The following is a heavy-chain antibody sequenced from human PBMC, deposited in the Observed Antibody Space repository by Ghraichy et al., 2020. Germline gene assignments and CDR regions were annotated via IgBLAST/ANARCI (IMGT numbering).Heavy chain of an antibody. D-gene: IGHD2-21*02. V-gene: IGHV3-7*03. CDR3: AREAYCGGDCYSDYFDY. J-gene: IGHJ4*02. CDR1: GFTFSSYW. Sequence: GVLNISCAASGFTFSSYWMSWVRQAPGKGLEWVANINQDGSEKYYVDSVKGRFTISRDNAKNSLYLQMNSLRAEDTAVYYCAREAYCGGDCYSDYFDYWGQGTLVTVSS. CDR2: INQDGSEK.